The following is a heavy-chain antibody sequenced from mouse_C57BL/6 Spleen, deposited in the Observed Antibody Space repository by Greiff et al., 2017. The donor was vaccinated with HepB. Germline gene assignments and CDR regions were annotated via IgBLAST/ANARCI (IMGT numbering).Heavy chain of an antibody. Sequence: QVQLQQPGAELVKPGASVKLSCKASGYTFTSYWMQWVKQRPGQGLEWIGEIDPSDSYTNYNQKFKGKATLTVDTSSSTAYMQLSSLTSEDSAVYYCARKKDYDYDGGVAYWGQGTLVTVSA. D-gene: IGHD2-4*01. CDR2: IDPSDSYT. J-gene: IGHJ3*01. V-gene: IGHV1-50*01. CDR1: GYTFTSYW. CDR3: ARKKDYDYDGGVAY.